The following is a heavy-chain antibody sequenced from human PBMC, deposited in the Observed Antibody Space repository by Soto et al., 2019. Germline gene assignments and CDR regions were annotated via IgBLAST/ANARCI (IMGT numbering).Heavy chain of an antibody. V-gene: IGHV3-23*01. D-gene: IGHD3-16*01. CDR2: ISGGGGGT. CDR1: GFTFSSRA. CDR3: ATGKSFRADY. Sequence: GGSLRLSCAASGFTFSSRAMNWVRQAPGKGLEWVSGISGGGGGTFYADSVKGRFTISRDNAKNTVYLQINSLRPEDTAIYYCATGKSFRADYWGQGTLVTVSS. J-gene: IGHJ4*02.